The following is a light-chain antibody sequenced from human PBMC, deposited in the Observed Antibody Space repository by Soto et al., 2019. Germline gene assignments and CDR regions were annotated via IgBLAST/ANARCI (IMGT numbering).Light chain of an antibody. CDR3: HQRTNWPIT. J-gene: IGKJ5*01. Sequence: EIVLTQSPGTLSLSPGERSTLSCRASQNISTYLAWYQQKTGQAPRRLIYDASKSATGIPARLSGSGSGTDFPITISSIQTEDFAVYYCHQRTNWPITFGQGTRLEI. CDR2: DAS. V-gene: IGKV3-11*01. CDR1: QNISTY.